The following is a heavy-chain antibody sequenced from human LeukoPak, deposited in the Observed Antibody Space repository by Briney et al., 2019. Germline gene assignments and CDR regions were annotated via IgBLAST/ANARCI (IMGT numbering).Heavy chain of an antibody. CDR2: MNPNGGNT. Sequence: GASVKVSCKASGYTFTGYYMHWVRQASGQGLEWMGWMNPNGGNTGYAQKFQGRVTMTRNTSISTAYMELSSLRSEDTAVYYCARNYYYYYGMDVWGQGTTVTVSS. CDR3: ARNYYYYYGMDV. V-gene: IGHV1-8*02. J-gene: IGHJ6*02. CDR1: GYTFTGYY.